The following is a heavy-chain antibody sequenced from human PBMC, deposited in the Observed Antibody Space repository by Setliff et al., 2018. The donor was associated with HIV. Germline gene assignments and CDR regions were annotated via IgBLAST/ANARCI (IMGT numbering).Heavy chain of an antibody. CDR2: IYYRGSA. CDR1: CASINTGGYY. Sequence: PSETLSLTCTVSCASINTGGYYWSWIRQHPGKGLEYIGYIYYRGSAYYSPSLKSRVTLALDTSENQFSLMLSSMTAAATAVYYCGRVTDKSDDPDDYWGQGPLVTGAS. J-gene: IGHJ4*02. D-gene: IGHD1-1*01. CDR3: GRVTDKSDDPDDY. V-gene: IGHV4-31*03.